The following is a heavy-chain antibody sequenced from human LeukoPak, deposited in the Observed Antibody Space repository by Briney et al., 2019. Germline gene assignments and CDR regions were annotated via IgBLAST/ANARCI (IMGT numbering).Heavy chain of an antibody. CDR2: IYYSGST. V-gene: IGHV4-59*08. D-gene: IGHD3-9*01. CDR3: ARTYYDILTGENDAFDI. Sequence: PSETLSLTCTVSGGSISSYYWSWIRQPPGKGLEWIGYIYYSGSTNYNPSLKSRVTISVDTSKNQFSLKLSSVTAADTAVYYCARTYYDILTGENDAFDIWGQGTMVTVSS. J-gene: IGHJ3*02. CDR1: GGSISSYY.